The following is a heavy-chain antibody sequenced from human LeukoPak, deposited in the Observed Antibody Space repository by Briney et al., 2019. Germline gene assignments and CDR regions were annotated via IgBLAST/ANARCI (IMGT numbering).Heavy chain of an antibody. J-gene: IGHJ4*02. D-gene: IGHD3-22*01. CDR1: GFTFSSYS. V-gene: IGHV3-21*01. CDR2: ISSSSSYI. CDR3: ARYFDHDSSGYEFDY. Sequence: GGSLRLSCAASGFTFSSYSMNWVRQAPGKGLEWVSSISSSSSYIYYADSVKGRFTISRDNAKNSLYLQMNSLGAEDTAVYYCARYFDHDSSGYEFDYWGQGTLVTVSS.